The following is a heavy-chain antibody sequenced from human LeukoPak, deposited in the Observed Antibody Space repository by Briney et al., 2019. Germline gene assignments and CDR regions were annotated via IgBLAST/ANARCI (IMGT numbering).Heavy chain of an antibody. J-gene: IGHJ3*02. CDR3: TRGGRYLPLDI. CDR1: GFTLSDHY. CDR2: TRNKANRYTT. D-gene: IGHD3-10*01. Sequence: GGPLRHSCAASGFTLSDHYMDWVRQAPGKGLEWVGRTRNKANRYTTEYAASVKGRFTISRDDSKNSLYLQINSLKTEDTAVYYCTRGGRYLPLDIWGQGTMVTVSS. V-gene: IGHV3-72*01.